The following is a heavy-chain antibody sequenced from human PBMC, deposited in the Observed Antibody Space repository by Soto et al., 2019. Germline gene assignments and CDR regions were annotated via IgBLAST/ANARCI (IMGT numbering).Heavy chain of an antibody. Sequence: SETLSLTCTVSGGSISSYYWSCIRQPAGKGLEGIGRIYTSGSTNYNPSLKSRVTMSVDTSKNQFSLKLSSVTAADTAVYYCARVVLDSSGYYWLDPWGQGTLVTVS. J-gene: IGHJ5*02. V-gene: IGHV4-4*07. CDR2: IYTSGST. CDR3: ARVVLDSSGYYWLDP. CDR1: GGSISSYY. D-gene: IGHD3-22*01.